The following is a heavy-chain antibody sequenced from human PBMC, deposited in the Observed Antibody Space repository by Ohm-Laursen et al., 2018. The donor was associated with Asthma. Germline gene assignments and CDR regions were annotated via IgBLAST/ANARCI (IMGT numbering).Heavy chain of an antibody. J-gene: IGHJ6*02. D-gene: IGHD4-17*01. CDR2: IYYSGST. V-gene: IGHV4-31*03. CDR1: GGSISSGGYY. CDR3: AREGGATVTTNKYYYYGMDV. Sequence: SETLSLTCTVSGGSISSGGYYWSWIRQHPGKGLEWIGYIYYSGSTYYNPSLKSRVTISVDTSKNQFSLKLSSVTAADTAVYCCAREGGATVTTNKYYYYGMDVWGQGTTVTVSS.